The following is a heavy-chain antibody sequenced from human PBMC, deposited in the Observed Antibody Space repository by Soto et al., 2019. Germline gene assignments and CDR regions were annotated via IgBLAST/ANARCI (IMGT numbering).Heavy chain of an antibody. CDR3: AKNQDWSRPDPGAFDV. V-gene: IGHV3-23*01. Sequence: EVQLSQSGGGLVRPGGSLRLSCAGSGFTFDDYAINWVRQAPGKGLEWVSGISGSGNKIDYTDSVEGRFIISRDDSKNTAFLQMNGLSAEDTAVYFCAKNQDWSRPDPGAFDVWGQETTVTVTS. CDR2: ISGSGNKI. D-gene: IGHD1-1*01. J-gene: IGHJ3*01. CDR1: GFTFDDYA.